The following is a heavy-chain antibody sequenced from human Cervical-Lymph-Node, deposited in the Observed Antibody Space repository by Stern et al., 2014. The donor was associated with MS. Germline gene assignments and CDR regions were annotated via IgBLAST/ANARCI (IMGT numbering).Heavy chain of an antibody. Sequence: QVQLQESGPGLVKPSQTLSLTCTVSGGSISSGGYYWSWIRQHPGKGLEWIGYIYYSGSTYYNPSLKSRVTISVDTSKNQFSRKLSSVTAADTAVYYCARGRDGYKSHFDYWGQGTLVTVSS. D-gene: IGHD5-24*01. CDR3: ARGRDGYKSHFDY. V-gene: IGHV4-31*03. J-gene: IGHJ4*02. CDR2: IYYSGST. CDR1: GGSISSGGYY.